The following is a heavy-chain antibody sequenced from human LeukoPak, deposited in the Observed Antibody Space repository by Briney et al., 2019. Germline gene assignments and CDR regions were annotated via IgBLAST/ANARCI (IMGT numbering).Heavy chain of an antibody. D-gene: IGHD4-23*01. CDR1: GGPFSGYY. V-gene: IGHV4-34*01. Sequence: SETLSLTCAVYGGPFSGYYWAWIRQPPGKRLEWIGSVSSSGSIYYNPSLKSRVTLSVDTSRDQFSVKLRSVTAADTAVYSCAKLSAFGGNSPFDPWGQGALVIVSS. CDR2: VSSSGSI. CDR3: AKLSAFGGNSPFDP. J-gene: IGHJ5*02.